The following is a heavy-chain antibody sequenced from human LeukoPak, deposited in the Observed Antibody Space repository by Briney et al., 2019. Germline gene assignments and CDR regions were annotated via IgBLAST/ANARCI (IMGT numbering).Heavy chain of an antibody. J-gene: IGHJ4*02. D-gene: IGHD6-13*01. Sequence: PGGSLRLSCAASGFTVSSYAMSWGRQAPGKGLEWVSAISGIGGSTYYADSVKGRFTISRDNSKNPLYLQMNSLRAEDTAVYYCANLIAAAGFSFDYWGQGTLVTVSS. CDR3: ANLIAAAGFSFDY. CDR1: GFTVSSYA. CDR2: ISGIGGST. V-gene: IGHV3-23*01.